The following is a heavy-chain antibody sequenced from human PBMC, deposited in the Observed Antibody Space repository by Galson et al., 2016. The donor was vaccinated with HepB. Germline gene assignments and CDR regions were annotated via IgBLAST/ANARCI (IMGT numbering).Heavy chain of an antibody. CDR2: ISRNSSNI. D-gene: IGHD3-9*01. V-gene: IGHV3-21*04. Sequence: SLRLSCAASGFTFDGYSMNWVRQPPGKGLEWVSSISRNSSNIYYADSVKGRFTISRDNAKNSVVLEMNSLRAEDTALYYCAKDGDFDFSYVYYLDYWGQGTLITVSS. CDR3: AKDGDFDFSYVYYLDY. J-gene: IGHJ4*02. CDR1: GFTFDGYS.